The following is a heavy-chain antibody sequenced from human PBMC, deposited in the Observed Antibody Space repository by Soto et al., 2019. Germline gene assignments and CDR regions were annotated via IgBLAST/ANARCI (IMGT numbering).Heavy chain of an antibody. D-gene: IGHD6-19*01. Sequence: SETLSLTCTVSGGSISSSNYYCSWFRQPPGKGLEWIGYMHYNGYTSYNPSLRSRVTISVDTSKNQFSLKLSSVTAADTAVYYCARYIALSGTFYFDYWGQGALVTVSS. CDR3: ARYIALSGTFYFDY. CDR2: MHYNGYT. J-gene: IGHJ4*02. V-gene: IGHV4-61*05. CDR1: GGSISSSNYY.